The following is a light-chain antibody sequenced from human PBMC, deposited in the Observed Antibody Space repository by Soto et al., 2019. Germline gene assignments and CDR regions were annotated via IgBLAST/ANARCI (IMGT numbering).Light chain of an antibody. Sequence: EIVMTQSPATLSVSPGERATLSCRASQSVRSNLAWYQQKPGQAPRLLIYGASTRATGIPARFSGSGSGTDFTLTVSSLQSEDFAVYYCQQYDNWPQTFGQGTKVDIK. CDR2: GAS. V-gene: IGKV3-15*01. CDR3: QQYDNWPQT. CDR1: QSVRSN. J-gene: IGKJ1*01.